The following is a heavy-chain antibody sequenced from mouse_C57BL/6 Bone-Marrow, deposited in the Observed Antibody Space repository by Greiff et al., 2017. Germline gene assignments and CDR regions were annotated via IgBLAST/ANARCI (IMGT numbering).Heavy chain of an antibody. Sequence: VQLQQPGAELVKPGASVKLSCKASGYTFTSYWMHWVKQRPGRGLEWIGRIDPISGGTKYNEKFKSKATLTVDKPSSTAYMQLSSLTSDASAVYYCARRVTGPYYFDYWGQGTTLTVSS. CDR2: IDPISGGT. CDR3: ARRVTGPYYFDY. D-gene: IGHD2-1*01. V-gene: IGHV1-72*01. J-gene: IGHJ2*01. CDR1: GYTFTSYW.